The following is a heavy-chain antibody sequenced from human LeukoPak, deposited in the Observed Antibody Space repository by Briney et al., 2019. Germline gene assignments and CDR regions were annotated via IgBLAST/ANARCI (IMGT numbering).Heavy chain of an antibody. J-gene: IGHJ6*02. CDR2: IIPIFGTA. D-gene: IGHD4-17*01. CDR1: GYTFTGYY. CDR3: ATPGTTVTTEVYYYYGMDV. Sequence: SVKVSCKASGYTFTGYYMHWVRQAPGQGLEWMGGIIPIFGTANYAQKFQGRVTITADESTSTAYMELSSLRSEDTAVYYCATPGTTVTTEVYYYYGMDVWGQGTTVTVSS. V-gene: IGHV1-69*13.